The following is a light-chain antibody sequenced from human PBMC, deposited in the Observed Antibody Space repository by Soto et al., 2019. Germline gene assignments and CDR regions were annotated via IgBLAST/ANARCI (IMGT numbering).Light chain of an antibody. Sequence: ENVLTQSPATLSVSPGERATLSCRTRQIIGTNLAWYQQKPGQAPRLLIYGALIRAPGFPVRFRGTGSGSEFTLTISSLQTEDGALYYCQQYDKWPYTFGQGTNLEIK. CDR2: GAL. J-gene: IGKJ2*01. CDR1: QIIGTN. V-gene: IGKV3-15*01. CDR3: QQYDKWPYT.